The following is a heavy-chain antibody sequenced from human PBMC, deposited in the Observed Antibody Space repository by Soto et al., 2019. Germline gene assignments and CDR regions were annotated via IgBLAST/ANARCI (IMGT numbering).Heavy chain of an antibody. D-gene: IGHD2-21*01. J-gene: IGHJ3*02. CDR1: GGSIRSSSW. CDR2: IYHAGSP. V-gene: IGHV4-4*02. CDR3: ARASSFRGDFDI. Sequence: QVQLQESGPGLVKPSGTLSLTCAVSGGSIRSSSWWTWLRQSPGKGLEWIGEIYHAGSPNYNPSFQSRVTISADTSKNLFSLRLTSVTAADTAIYYCARASSFRGDFDIWGQGTAVNVSS.